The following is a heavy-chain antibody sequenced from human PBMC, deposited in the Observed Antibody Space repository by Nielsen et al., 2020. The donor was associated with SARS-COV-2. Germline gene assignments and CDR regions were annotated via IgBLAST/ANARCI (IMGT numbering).Heavy chain of an antibody. CDR2: ISYDGSVK. D-gene: IGHD6-13*01. J-gene: IGHJ4*02. CDR1: GFTISRYG. CDR3: TKGAQLGDY. V-gene: IGHV3-30*18. Sequence: GESLKISCEASGFTISRYGMHWVRQALGKGLEWVTFISYDGSVKYYADSVKGRFTISTDLSNNTLYLQMNSLRVEDTAIYYCTKGAQLGDYWGQGTLVTVSS.